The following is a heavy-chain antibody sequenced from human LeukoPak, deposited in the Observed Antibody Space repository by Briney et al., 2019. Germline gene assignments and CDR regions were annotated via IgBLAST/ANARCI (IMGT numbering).Heavy chain of an antibody. CDR3: ARVENSSGWPNWFDP. CDR1: GGSISSSSDY. Sequence: RSSETLSLTWTVSGGSISSSSDYWGWIRQPTGKGQEWIGSIYYSGSTYYNPSLKSRVTISVDTSKNQFSLKLSSVTAADTAVYYCARVENSSGWPNWFDPWGQGTLVTVSS. CDR2: IYYSGST. D-gene: IGHD6-19*01. J-gene: IGHJ5*02. V-gene: IGHV4-39*07.